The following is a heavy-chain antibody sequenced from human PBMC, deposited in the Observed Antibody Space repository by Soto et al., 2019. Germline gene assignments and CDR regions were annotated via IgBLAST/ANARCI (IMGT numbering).Heavy chain of an antibody. Sequence: QVQVVQSGAAVSKPGASVTVSCKAPGYNFTGSYIHWIRQTPGQRLEWMGWINPSSGRTDFAAKFHGRVTLTRDQAIRTVYLDLSCLRSDDTAVYYCAIEDADRGSFDYGGQGTLFTVSS. CDR2: INPSSGRT. CDR1: GYNFTGSY. CDR3: AIEDADRGSFDY. J-gene: IGHJ4*02. V-gene: IGHV1-2*02. D-gene: IGHD3-10*01.